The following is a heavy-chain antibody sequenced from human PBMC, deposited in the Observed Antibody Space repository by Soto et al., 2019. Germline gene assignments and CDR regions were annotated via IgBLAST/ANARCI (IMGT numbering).Heavy chain of an antibody. Sequence: EVQLVESGGGLVQPGGSLRLSCAAFGFKISSSSMNWVRQAPGRGLEWVGYISDSGSNTLYADSVKGRFTVSRDTAKNSLYLQMSGLRAEERAGEYGARYYYDSSGYEGMDVWGQGTTVTVSS. CDR2: ISDSGSNT. CDR3: ARYYYDSSGYEGMDV. V-gene: IGHV3-48*01. D-gene: IGHD3-22*01. CDR1: GFKISSSS. J-gene: IGHJ6*02.